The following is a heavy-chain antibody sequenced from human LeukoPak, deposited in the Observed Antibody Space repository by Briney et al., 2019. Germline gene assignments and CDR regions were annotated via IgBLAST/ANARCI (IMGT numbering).Heavy chain of an antibody. CDR2: ISGSGGST. CDR1: GFTFSSYA. J-gene: IGHJ4*02. Sequence: PGGSLRLSCAASGFTFSSYAMSWVRQAPGKGLEWVSAISGSGGSTYYADSVKGRFTISRDNSKNTLYLQMNSLRAEDTAVYYCAKSGVVVVAAMTYFDYWGQGTLVTVSS. CDR3: AKSGVVVVAAMTYFDY. D-gene: IGHD2-15*01. V-gene: IGHV3-23*01.